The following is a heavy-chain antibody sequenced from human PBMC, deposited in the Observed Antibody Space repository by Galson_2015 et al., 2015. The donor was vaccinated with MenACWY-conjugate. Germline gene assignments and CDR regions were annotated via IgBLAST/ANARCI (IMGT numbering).Heavy chain of an antibody. J-gene: IGHJ6*04. CDR2: IGASGAGRDT. Sequence: SLRLSCAASGSTSSIYDMTWVRQAPGKGLDWVSSIGASGAGRDTYYADSVKGRFTVSRDNSKNMLYLQMGTLRVEDTAVYFCAKGWRNLDVWGKGTTVTVSS. D-gene: IGHD1-14*01. CDR1: GSTSSIYD. CDR3: AKGWRNLDV. V-gene: IGHV3-23*01.